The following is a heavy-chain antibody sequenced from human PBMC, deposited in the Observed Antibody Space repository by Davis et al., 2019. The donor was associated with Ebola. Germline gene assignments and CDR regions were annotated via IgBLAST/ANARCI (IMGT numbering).Heavy chain of an antibody. V-gene: IGHV3-74*01. J-gene: IGHJ6*02. CDR1: GFTFSSYW. CDR3: AKDLAIYYGRGMDV. D-gene: IGHD3-10*01. Sequence: GESLKISCAASGFTFSSYWMHWVRQAPGKGLVWVSRINSDGSSTTYADSVKGRFTISRDNAKNSLYLQMNSLRAEDTALYYCAKDLAIYYGRGMDVWGQGTTVTVSS. CDR2: INSDGSST.